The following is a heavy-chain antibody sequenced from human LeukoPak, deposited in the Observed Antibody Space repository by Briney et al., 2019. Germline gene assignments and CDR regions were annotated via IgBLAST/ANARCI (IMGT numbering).Heavy chain of an antibody. D-gene: IGHD3-22*01. CDR2: IYYSGST. CDR1: GGSITSYY. J-gene: IGHJ4*02. V-gene: IGHV4-59*01. Sequence: SETLSLTCTLSGGSITSYYWSWIRQPPGKGLEWIGYIYYSGSTNYNPSLKSRVTISVDTSKSQFSLKLSSVTAADTAVYYCARSHYYDSSGSFYYWGQGTLVTVSS. CDR3: ARSHYYDSSGSFYY.